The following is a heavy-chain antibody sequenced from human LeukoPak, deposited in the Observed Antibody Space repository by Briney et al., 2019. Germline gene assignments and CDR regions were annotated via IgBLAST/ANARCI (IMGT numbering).Heavy chain of an antibody. CDR2: INHGGST. CDR1: GGSFSGYS. Sequence: SETLSLTCAVYGGSFSGYSWSWIRQPTGKGLEWIGEINHGGSTNYNPSLKSRVTTSVDTSKNQFSLKLSSMTAADTAVYNCARGTNYYDSSGYSATFDYWGQGTLVTVSS. V-gene: IGHV4-34*01. D-gene: IGHD3-22*01. J-gene: IGHJ4*02. CDR3: ARGTNYYDSSGYSATFDY.